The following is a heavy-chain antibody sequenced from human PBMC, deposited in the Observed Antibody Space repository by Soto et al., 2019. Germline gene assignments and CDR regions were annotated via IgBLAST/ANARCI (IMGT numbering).Heavy chain of an antibody. V-gene: IGHV4-59*06. J-gene: IGHJ3*02. Sequence: SQTQCHTRTVAGGNSRNYYGSWIRQQPGKGLEWIGYIYYSGSTYYNPSLKSRVTISVDTSKNQFSLKLSSVTAADTAVYYCARVCGGDCHNAFDIWGQGTMVTVSS. CDR1: GGNSRNYY. D-gene: IGHD2-21*02. CDR2: IYYSGST. CDR3: ARVCGGDCHNAFDI.